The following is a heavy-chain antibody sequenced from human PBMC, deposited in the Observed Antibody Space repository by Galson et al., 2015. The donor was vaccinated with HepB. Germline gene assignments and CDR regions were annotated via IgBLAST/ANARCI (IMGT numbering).Heavy chain of an antibody. CDR3: AMSFAQHRIRLHQGPIGLPPGTLLQEHL. CDR1: GFTFSIYD. V-gene: IGHV3-13*05. CDR2: WYCCDP. J-gene: IGHJ6*01. Sequence: SLRLSCAASGFTFSIYDMHWVRLRHALGPPSHRKRSGVGLTYWYCCDPYYPGSVEGRFTLSRENAKNSLYVQMNSLRAGDTPVYYCAMSFAQHRIRLHQGPIGLPPGTLLQEHLWG. D-gene: IGHD1-14*01.